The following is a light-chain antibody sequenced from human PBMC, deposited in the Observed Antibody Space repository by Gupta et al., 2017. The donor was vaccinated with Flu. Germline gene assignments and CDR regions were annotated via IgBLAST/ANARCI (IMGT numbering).Light chain of an antibody. Sequence: QSALTQPASVSGSPGQSITISCTGTSSDLGTYNLVSWYQQHQDKAPKLLIYEVSKRPSGISNRFSGSKSGTTASLTISGLQAEDEADYYCCSYAGGYVFGTGTKVSVL. J-gene: IGLJ1*01. CDR3: CSYAGGYV. CDR1: SSDLGTYNL. CDR2: EVS. V-gene: IGLV2-23*02.